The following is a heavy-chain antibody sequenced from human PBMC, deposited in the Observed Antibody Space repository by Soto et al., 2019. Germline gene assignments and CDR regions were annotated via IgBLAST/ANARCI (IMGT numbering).Heavy chain of an antibody. D-gene: IGHD1-26*01. CDR1: GGSISSCY. J-gene: IGHJ6*02. CDR2: IYYSGGT. Sequence: SETLSLTCTVSGGSISSCYWSWIRQPPGKGLEWIGYIYYSGGTNYNPSLKSRVTISVDTSKNQFSLKLSSVTAADTAVYYCARVGATLSMGHYYYYGMDVWGQGTTVTVSS. CDR3: ARVGATLSMGHYYYYGMDV. V-gene: IGHV4-59*01.